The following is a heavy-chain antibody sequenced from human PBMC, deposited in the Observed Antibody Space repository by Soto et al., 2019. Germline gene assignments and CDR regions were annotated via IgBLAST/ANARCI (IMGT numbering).Heavy chain of an antibody. Sequence: ASVKVSCKASGYTFTGYYMHWVRQAPGQGLEWMGWINPNSGGTNYAQKFQGWVTMTRDTSISTAYMELSRLRSDDTAVYYCARDLQPIEYSSSSPFDYWGQGTLVTVSS. CDR1: GYTFTGYY. CDR3: ARDLQPIEYSSSSPFDY. J-gene: IGHJ4*02. V-gene: IGHV1-2*04. CDR2: INPNSGGT. D-gene: IGHD6-6*01.